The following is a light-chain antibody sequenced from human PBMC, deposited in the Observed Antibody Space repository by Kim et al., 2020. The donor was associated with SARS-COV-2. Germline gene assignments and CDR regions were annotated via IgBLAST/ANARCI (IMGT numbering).Light chain of an antibody. CDR3: QSADSSGTFVV. J-gene: IGLJ2*01. Sequence: SPGQTARITCSGDALPKQYAYWYQQKPGQAPVLVIYKDSERPSGIPERFSGSSSGTTVTLTISGVQAEDEADYYCQSADSSGTFVVFGGGIQLTVL. CDR1: ALPKQY. CDR2: KDS. V-gene: IGLV3-25*03.